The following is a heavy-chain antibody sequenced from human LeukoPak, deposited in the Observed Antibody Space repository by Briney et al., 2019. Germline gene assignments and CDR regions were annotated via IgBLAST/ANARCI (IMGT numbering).Heavy chain of an antibody. J-gene: IGHJ5*02. V-gene: IGHV1-69*01. CDR2: IIPIFGTA. D-gene: IGHD2-2*01. Sequence: SVKVSSKASGGTFSSYAISWVRQAPGQGLEWMGGIIPIFGTANYAQKFQGRVTITADGSTSTAYMELSSLRSEDTAVYYCARGQCSSTSCYNDLKWFDPWGQGTLVTVSS. CDR3: ARGQCSSTSCYNDLKWFDP. CDR1: GGTFSSYA.